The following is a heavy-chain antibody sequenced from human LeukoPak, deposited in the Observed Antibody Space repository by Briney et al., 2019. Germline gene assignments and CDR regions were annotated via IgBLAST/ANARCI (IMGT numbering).Heavy chain of an antibody. J-gene: IGHJ6*03. CDR3: ASVDTAMVEHYYYYYMDV. Sequence: GGSLRLSCAASGFTFSSYSMNWVRQAPGKGLEWVSYISSSSSTIYYADSVKGRFTISRDNAKNSLYLQMNSLRAEDTAVYYCASVDTAMVEHYYYYYMDVWGKGTTVTASS. CDR1: GFTFSSYS. D-gene: IGHD5-18*01. CDR2: ISSSSSTI. V-gene: IGHV3-48*01.